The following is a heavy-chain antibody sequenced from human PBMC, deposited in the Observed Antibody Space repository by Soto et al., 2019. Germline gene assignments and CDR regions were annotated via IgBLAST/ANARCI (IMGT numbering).Heavy chain of an antibody. CDR3: ARVGAYYGSGSSFDY. D-gene: IGHD3-10*01. Sequence: QLQLQESGSGLVKPSQTLSLTCAVSGGSISSGGYSWSWIRQPPGKGLEWIGYIYHSGSTYYNPSLKSRVTISVDRSKNQFSLKLSSVTAADTAVYYCARVGAYYGSGSSFDYWGQGTLVTVSS. CDR2: IYHSGST. CDR1: GGSISSGGYS. V-gene: IGHV4-30-2*01. J-gene: IGHJ4*02.